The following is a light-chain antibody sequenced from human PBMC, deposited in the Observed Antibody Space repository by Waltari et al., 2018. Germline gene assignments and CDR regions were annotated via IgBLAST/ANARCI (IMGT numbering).Light chain of an antibody. J-gene: IGLJ3*02. V-gene: IGLV4-69*01. CDR2: VNSDGSH. Sequence: QLVVTQPPSASASLGASVKLTCTLSSGHSSNVIAWLQQQEEKGPRYVMKVNSDGSHSKGDEIPDRFSGSSSGAERYLTISNLQSEDEADYYCQTGGHGTWVFGGGTKLTVL. CDR3: QTGGHGTWV. CDR1: SGHSSNV.